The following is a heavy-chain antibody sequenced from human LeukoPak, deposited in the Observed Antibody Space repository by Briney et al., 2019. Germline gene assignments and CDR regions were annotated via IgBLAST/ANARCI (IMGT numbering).Heavy chain of an antibody. V-gene: IGHV3-48*03. J-gene: IGHJ4*02. Sequence: GGSLRLSCAGSGFTFRSYAMNWVRQAPGKGLEWVSYISSSGSTIYYADSVKGRFTISRDNAKNSLYLQMNSLRAEDTAVYYCARGAREADGDYDYFDYWGQGTLVTVSS. D-gene: IGHD4-17*01. CDR2: ISSSGSTI. CDR1: GFTFRSYA. CDR3: ARGAREADGDYDYFDY.